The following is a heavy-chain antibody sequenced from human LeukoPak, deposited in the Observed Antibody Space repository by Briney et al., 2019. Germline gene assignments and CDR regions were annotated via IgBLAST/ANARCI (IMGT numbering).Heavy chain of an antibody. CDR2: IIPIFGTA. Sequence: GASVKVSCKASGGTFSSYAISWVRQAPGQGLEWMGGIIPIFGTANYAQKFQGRVTITADESTSTAYMELSSLRSEDTAVYYCARGRGDGYNGESGKRGWENDYWGQGTLVTVSS. CDR1: GGTFSSYA. D-gene: IGHD5-24*01. V-gene: IGHV1-69*13. CDR3: ARGRGDGYNGESGKRGWENDY. J-gene: IGHJ4*02.